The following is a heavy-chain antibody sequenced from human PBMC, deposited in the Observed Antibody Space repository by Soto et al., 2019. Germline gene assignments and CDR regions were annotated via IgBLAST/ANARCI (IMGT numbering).Heavy chain of an antibody. V-gene: IGHV3-23*01. CDR2: IIGSGGSR. CDR1: GFTFSSYA. D-gene: IGHD3-22*01. Sequence: EVQLLESGGGLVQPGGSLRLSCAASGFTFSSYAMTWVRQAPGKGLEWVSGIIGSGGSRDYADSVKGRFTSSRDNSKNTLYLQMNSLRAEDTALYFCAKDQSYYYDSSGSRAEYWGQGTLVTVSS. J-gene: IGHJ4*02. CDR3: AKDQSYYYDSSGSRAEY.